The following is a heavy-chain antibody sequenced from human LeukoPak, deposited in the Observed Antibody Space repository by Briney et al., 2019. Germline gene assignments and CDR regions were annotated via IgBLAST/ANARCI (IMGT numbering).Heavy chain of an antibody. J-gene: IGHJ5*02. D-gene: IGHD2-2*01. Sequence: VSVKVSCKASGYTFTSYGISWVRQAPGQGLEWMGWISAYNGNTNYAQKPQGRVTMTTDTSTSTAYMELRSLRSDDTAVYYCARVNIVVVPAKNWFDPWGQGTLVTVSS. V-gene: IGHV1-18*04. CDR3: ARVNIVVVPAKNWFDP. CDR1: GYTFTSYG. CDR2: ISAYNGNT.